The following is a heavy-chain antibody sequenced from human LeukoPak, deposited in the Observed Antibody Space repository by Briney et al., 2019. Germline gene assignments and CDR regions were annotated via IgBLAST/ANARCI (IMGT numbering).Heavy chain of an antibody. D-gene: IGHD3-16*01. CDR3: ARGTFPFADFDY. Sequence: ASVKVSCKASGGTFSSYAISWVRQAPGQGLEWMGWISAYNGNTNYAQKLQGRVTMTTDTSTSTAYMELRSLRSDDTAVYYCARGTFPFADFDYWGQGTLVTVSS. J-gene: IGHJ4*02. CDR1: GGTFSSYA. V-gene: IGHV1-18*01. CDR2: ISAYNGNT.